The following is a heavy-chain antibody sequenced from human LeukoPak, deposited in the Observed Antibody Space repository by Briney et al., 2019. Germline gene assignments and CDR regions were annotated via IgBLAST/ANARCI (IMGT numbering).Heavy chain of an antibody. V-gene: IGHV4-30-4*01. CDR3: ARDHCSGGSCYGSDAFDI. CDR2: IYYSGST. D-gene: IGHD2-15*01. Sequence: PSVTLSLTCTVSGGSISSGDYYWSWIRQPPGKGLEWIGYIYYSGSTYYNPSLKSRVTISVDTSKNQFSLKLSSVTAADTAVYYCARDHCSGGSCYGSDAFDIWGQGTMVTVSS. CDR1: GGSISSGDYY. J-gene: IGHJ3*02.